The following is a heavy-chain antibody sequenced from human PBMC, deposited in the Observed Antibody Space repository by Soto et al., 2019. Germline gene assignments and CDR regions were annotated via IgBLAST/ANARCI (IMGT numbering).Heavy chain of an antibody. CDR2: ICSSGSTK. CDR3: AKGAYGSGSVSYYYYYMDV. D-gene: IGHD3-10*01. V-gene: IGHV3-11*04. J-gene: IGHJ6*03. Sequence: GGCLRLSCAASGFTFSDYYMSWIRQAPGKGLEWVSYICSSGSTKYYADSVKGRFTISRDNSKNTLYLQMNSLRAEDTAVYYCAKGAYGSGSVSYYYYYMDVWGKGTTVTVSS. CDR1: GFTFSDYY.